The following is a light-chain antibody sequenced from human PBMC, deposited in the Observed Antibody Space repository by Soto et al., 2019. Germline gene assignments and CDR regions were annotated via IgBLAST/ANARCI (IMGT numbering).Light chain of an antibody. J-gene: IGKJ1*01. V-gene: IGKV1-8*01. CDR2: AAS. Sequence: AIRMTQSPSSFSASTGDRVTITCRASQGISSYLAWYQQKPGKAPKLLIYAASTLQSGVPSRFSDRGSGTDFPLTISCLQSEDFATYYCQQYYSYPRTVGQGTKVDI. CDR3: QQYYSYPRT. CDR1: QGISSY.